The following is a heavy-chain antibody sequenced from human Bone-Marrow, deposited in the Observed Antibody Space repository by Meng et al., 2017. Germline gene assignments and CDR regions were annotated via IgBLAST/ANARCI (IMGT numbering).Heavy chain of an antibody. V-gene: IGHV3-7*03. CDR2: INQGGYEK. D-gene: IGHD6-19*01. J-gene: IGHJ3*02. Sequence: GESLKISCAASGFTFSTHWMIWVRQAPGKGLEWVASINQGGYEKFYVDSVKGRFTISRDNARNSLYLQMNSLRAEDTAVYYCLGSGSGWFKDAFDIWGQGTMVTVSS. CDR1: GFTFSTHW. CDR3: LGSGSGWFKDAFDI.